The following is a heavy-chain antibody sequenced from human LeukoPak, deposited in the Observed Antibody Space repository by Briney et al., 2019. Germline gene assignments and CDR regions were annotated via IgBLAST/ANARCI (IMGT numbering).Heavy chain of an antibody. D-gene: IGHD3-9*01. Sequence: ASVKVSCKASGYTFTSYGISWVRQAPGQGLEWMGWISAYNGNTNYAQKLQGRVTMTTDTSTSTAYMELRSLRSDDTAVCYCARGMPVLRYFDWLLEYNWFDPWGQGTLVTVSS. CDR1: GYTFTSYG. J-gene: IGHJ5*02. CDR3: ARGMPVLRYFDWLLEYNWFDP. V-gene: IGHV1-18*04. CDR2: ISAYNGNT.